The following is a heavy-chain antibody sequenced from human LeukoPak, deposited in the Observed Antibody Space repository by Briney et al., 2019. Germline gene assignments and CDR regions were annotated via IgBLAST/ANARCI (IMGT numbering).Heavy chain of an antibody. CDR1: GDSISNYN. CDR2: IYTSGST. J-gene: IGHJ4*02. V-gene: IGHV4-4*07. CDR3: ARLVPGWATLDY. Sequence: SETLSLTCIVSGDSISNYNWSWIRQHAGKGPEWIGRIYTSGSTNYNPSLKSRVTMSVDTSKNQFSLKLTSVTAADTAVYYCARLVPGWATLDYWGQGTLVTVSS. D-gene: IGHD6-13*01.